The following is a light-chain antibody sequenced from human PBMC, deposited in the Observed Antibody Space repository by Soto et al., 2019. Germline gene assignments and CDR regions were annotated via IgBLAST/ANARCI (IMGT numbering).Light chain of an antibody. V-gene: IGLV2-11*01. CDR3: CSHAGNFILV. CDR1: SSDVGGSNY. Sequence: QSALTQPPSVSGSPGQSVTISCTGTSSDVGGSNYVSWYQQHPGKTPKLMIYDVSKRPSGVPDRFSGSKSDSTASLTISGLQAEDEADYYCCSHAGNFILVFGGGTKVTVL. CDR2: DVS. J-gene: IGLJ3*02.